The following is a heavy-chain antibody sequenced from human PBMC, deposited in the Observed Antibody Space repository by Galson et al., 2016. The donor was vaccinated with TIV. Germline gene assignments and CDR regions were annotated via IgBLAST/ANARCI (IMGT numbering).Heavy chain of an antibody. CDR3: SRQDRHTLITFGGNIITD. J-gene: IGHJ4*02. V-gene: IGHV4-4*02. CDR1: GDSITSINW. D-gene: IGHD3-16*02. Sequence: LSLTCTVSGDSITSINWCAWVRQPPGKGLEWIGEIHQSGTTNYNPSLKSRVSISVDTSRNQFSLKLSSVTAADTAVYYFSRQDRHTLITFGGNIITDWGQGTLVTVSS. CDR2: IHQSGTT.